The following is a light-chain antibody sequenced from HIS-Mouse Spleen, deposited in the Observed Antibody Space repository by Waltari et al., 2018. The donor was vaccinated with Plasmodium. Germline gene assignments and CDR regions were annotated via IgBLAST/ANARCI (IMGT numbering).Light chain of an antibody. J-gene: IGKJ3*01. Sequence: EIVMTQSPATLSVSPGERATPSCKSQSVSSNLAWYQQKPGQAPRLLIYGASTRATGIPARFSGSGSGTEFTLTISSLQSEDFAVYYCQQYNNWSFTFGPGTKVDIK. CDR3: QQYNNWSFT. CDR2: GAS. CDR1: QSVSSN. V-gene: IGKV3-15*01.